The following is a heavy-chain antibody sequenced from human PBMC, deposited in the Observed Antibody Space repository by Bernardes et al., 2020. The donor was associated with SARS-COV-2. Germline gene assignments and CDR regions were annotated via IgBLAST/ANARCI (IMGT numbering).Heavy chain of an antibody. CDR3: EHRRPITSGGIIADAFDI. Sequence: SGPTLVKPTQTLTLTCTFSGFSLSTSGVGVGWVRQPPGKALEWLALIYWDDDKRYSPSLRSRLTITRDTSKNQVVLTMTNMDPVDTATYYCEHRRPITSGGIIADAFDIWGQGTMITVSS. CDR1: GFSLSTSGVG. D-gene: IGHD3-16*02. V-gene: IGHV2-5*02. CDR2: IYWDDDK. J-gene: IGHJ3*02.